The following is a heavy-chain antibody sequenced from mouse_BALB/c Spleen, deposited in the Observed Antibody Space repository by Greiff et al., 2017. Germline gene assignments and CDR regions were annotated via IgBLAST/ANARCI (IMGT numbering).Heavy chain of an antibody. Sequence: VQRVESGPGLVAPSQSLSITCTVSGFSLTGYGVNWVRQPPGKGLEWLGMIWGDGSTDYNSALKSRLSISKDNSKSQVFLKMNSLQTDDTPRYYCARAVYDGYPAWFAYWGQGTLVTVSA. CDR1: GFSLTGYG. J-gene: IGHJ3*01. CDR3: ARAVYDGYPAWFAY. CDR2: IWGDGST. D-gene: IGHD2-3*01. V-gene: IGHV2-6-7*01.